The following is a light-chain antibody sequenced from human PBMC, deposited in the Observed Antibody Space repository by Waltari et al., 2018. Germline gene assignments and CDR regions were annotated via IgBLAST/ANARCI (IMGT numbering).Light chain of an antibody. CDR2: DAS. CDR3: QQYDNFPLT. CDR1: QDIRYY. V-gene: IGKV1-33*01. J-gene: IGKJ5*01. Sequence: DIQMTQSPSSLSASVGDRVAITCQASQDIRYYLNWYHQKPGKAPKLLIYDASNLQTGVPSRFSGGRSGTDFTFTISSLQPEDAATYYCQQYDNFPLTFGQGTRLEIK.